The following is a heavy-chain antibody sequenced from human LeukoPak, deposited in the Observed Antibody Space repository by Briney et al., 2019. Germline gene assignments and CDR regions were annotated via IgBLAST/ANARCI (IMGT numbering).Heavy chain of an antibody. CDR3: ARARYPHTAMVVSKCLSTTHFDY. Sequence: SETLSLTCAVYGGSFSGYYWSWIRQPPGKGLEWIGEINHSGSTNYNPSLKSRVTISVDTSKNQFSLKLSSVTAADTAVYYCARARYPHTAMVVSKCLSTTHFDYWGQGTLVTVSS. CDR2: INHSGST. D-gene: IGHD5-18*01. J-gene: IGHJ4*02. CDR1: GGSFSGYY. V-gene: IGHV4-34*01.